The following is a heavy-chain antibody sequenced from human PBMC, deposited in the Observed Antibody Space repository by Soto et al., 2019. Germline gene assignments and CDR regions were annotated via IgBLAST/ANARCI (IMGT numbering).Heavy chain of an antibody. J-gene: IGHJ6*02. CDR2: IIDSGAST. Sequence: GGSPRLSCAASGFPFISCAMGWVRQAPGKGLEWVSDIIDSGASTYYADSVKGRFTISRDNSKSTLYLQMNSLRAEDTALYYCAKGRSYYYYYGVDVWGQETTVTVSS. CDR3: AKGRSYYYYYGVDV. V-gene: IGHV3-23*01. CDR1: GFPFISCA.